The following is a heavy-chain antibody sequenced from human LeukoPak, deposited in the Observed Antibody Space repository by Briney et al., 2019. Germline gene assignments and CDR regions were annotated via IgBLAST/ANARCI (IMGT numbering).Heavy chain of an antibody. J-gene: IGHJ4*02. CDR1: GYTFTNYN. D-gene: IGHD2-8*01. Sequence: ASVRVSCKASGYTFTNYNMHWVRQAPGQGLEWMGWINPNSGDTSYAQKFQDRVTMTRDTSVTTAYMELTRLTPDDTAVYYCASLRMVDYWGQGTLVTVSS. CDR3: ASLRMVDY. CDR2: INPNSGDT. V-gene: IGHV1-2*02.